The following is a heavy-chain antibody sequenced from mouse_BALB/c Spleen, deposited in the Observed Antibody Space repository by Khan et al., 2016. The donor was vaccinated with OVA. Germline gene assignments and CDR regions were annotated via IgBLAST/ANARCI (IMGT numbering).Heavy chain of an antibody. CDR3: ARSNGNYWFAY. D-gene: IGHD2-1*01. CDR2: INTYTGEP. J-gene: IGHJ3*01. CDR1: GYTLTNYG. Sequence: QIQLVQSGPELKKPGETVKISCKASGYTLTNYGMNWVKQAPGKGLKWMGWINTYTGEPTYAEDFKGRIAFSLETSASTAYLQLHNLNNEDTATYFCARSNGNYWFAYWGQGTLVTVSA. V-gene: IGHV9-3-1*01.